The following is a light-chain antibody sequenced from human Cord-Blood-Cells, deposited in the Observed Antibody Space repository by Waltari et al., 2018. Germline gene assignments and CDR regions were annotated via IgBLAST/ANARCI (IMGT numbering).Light chain of an antibody. Sequence: DIVLTQCPAILTLSPGDRPTLSCRASQGVSTYFAWYQQKPGQAPRLLIYDASSRATDIPARFSGSGSGTDFTLTISSLEPEDFAVYYCQQRSNWPWTFGQGTKVEIK. CDR2: DAS. CDR3: QQRSNWPWT. CDR1: QGVSTY. J-gene: IGKJ1*01. V-gene: IGKV3-11*01.